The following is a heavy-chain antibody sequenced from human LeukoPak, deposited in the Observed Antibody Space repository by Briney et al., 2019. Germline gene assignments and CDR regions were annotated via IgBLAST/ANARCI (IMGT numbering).Heavy chain of an antibody. Sequence: GGSLXLSCAASGFTFSSYGMHWVRQAPGKGLEWVAVISYDGSNKNYADSVKGRFTISRDNSKNTLYLQMNSLRAEDTAVYYCAKGCLRYCSSTSCNQPFDFQHWGQGTLVTVSS. D-gene: IGHD2-2*01. CDR1: GFTFSSYG. CDR3: AKGCLRYCSSTSCNQPFDFQH. CDR2: ISYDGSNK. V-gene: IGHV3-30*18. J-gene: IGHJ1*01.